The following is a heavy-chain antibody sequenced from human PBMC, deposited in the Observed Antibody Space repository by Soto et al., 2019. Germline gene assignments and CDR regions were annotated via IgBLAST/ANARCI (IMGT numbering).Heavy chain of an antibody. CDR1: GGSFSVYY. CDR2: INHSGST. Sequence: SETLAVTCALYGGSFSVYYWSWIRQPPGKGLEWIGEINHSGSTNYNPSLKSRVTISVDTSKNQFSLKLSSVTAADTAVYYCARVQRIGVVIVFGWFDPWGQGTLVTVS. J-gene: IGHJ5*02. V-gene: IGHV4-34*01. D-gene: IGHD3-3*01. CDR3: ARVQRIGVVIVFGWFDP.